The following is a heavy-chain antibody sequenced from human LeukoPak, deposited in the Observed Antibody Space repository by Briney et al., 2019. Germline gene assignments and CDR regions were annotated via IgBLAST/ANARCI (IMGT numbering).Heavy chain of an antibody. V-gene: IGHV3-21*01. CDR1: GFTFSNYS. Sequence: GGSLRLSCAASGFTFSNYSMNWVRQAPGKGLEWVSSISSSSSYIYYADSAKGRFTISRDNAKNSLYLQMNSLRAEDTAVYYCASAYSSTWYGWFDPWGQGTLVTVSS. J-gene: IGHJ5*02. CDR3: ASAYSSTWYGWFDP. CDR2: ISSSSSYI. D-gene: IGHD6-13*01.